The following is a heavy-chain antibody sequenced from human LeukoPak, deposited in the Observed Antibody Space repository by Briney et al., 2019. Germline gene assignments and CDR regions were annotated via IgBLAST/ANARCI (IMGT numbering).Heavy chain of an antibody. CDR3: ARDRGRGFDL. Sequence: GGSLRLSCAASGFIFSRYWMTWVRQAPGKGLEWVANIKEDGKDKYYVDSVKGRFTISKDNAKNSLYLQMNSLRADDTAVYYCARDRGRGFDLWGQGTLVTVSS. CDR1: GFIFSRYW. J-gene: IGHJ5*02. V-gene: IGHV3-7*01. CDR2: IKEDGKDK.